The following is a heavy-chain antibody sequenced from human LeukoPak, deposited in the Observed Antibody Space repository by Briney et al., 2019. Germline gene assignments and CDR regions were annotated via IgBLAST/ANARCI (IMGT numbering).Heavy chain of an antibody. CDR3: ARDERDIVVVPAATGFDY. J-gene: IGHJ4*02. Sequence: PGIPQTLLCGASIFILWLYHTLGPPGSRHRGVEGVTYIVYDGSNKYHADSVKGRFTISRDNSKNTLYLQMNSLRAEDTAVYYCARDERDIVVVPAATGFDYWGQGTLVTVSS. CDR1: IFILWLY. V-gene: IGHV3-33*01. D-gene: IGHD2-2*01. CDR2: IVYDGSNK.